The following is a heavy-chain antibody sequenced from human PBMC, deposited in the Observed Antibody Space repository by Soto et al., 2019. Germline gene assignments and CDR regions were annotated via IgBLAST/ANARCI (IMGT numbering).Heavy chain of an antibody. V-gene: IGHV4-59*01. CDR2: IHYSEVT. D-gene: IGHD3-3*01. J-gene: IGHJ4*01. Sequence: PSETLALTCTVSGGSINTYYWSWIRQPPGKRLERIGYIHYSEVTNSNPSLKSRVTLSLDTSKNQFSLNLNSVTAADTAVYYCASSLRRFLEWFFPNWGQGTLVTVSS. CDR1: GGSINTYY. CDR3: ASSLRRFLEWFFPN.